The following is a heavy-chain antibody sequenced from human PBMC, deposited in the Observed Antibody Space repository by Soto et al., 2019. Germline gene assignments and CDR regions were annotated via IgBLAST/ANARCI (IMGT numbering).Heavy chain of an antibody. J-gene: IGHJ4*02. CDR1: GGSFTSNNW. CDR2: IYRTGST. V-gene: IGHV4-4*02. Sequence: LSLTCAVSGGSFTSNNWWTWVRQPPGQGLEWIGEIYRTGSTNYNPSLKSRVTISLDKSENQFSLKVASLTAADTAVYYCASRDPGTSVDYWGQGTLVTVSS. CDR3: ASRDPGTSVDY. D-gene: IGHD1-7*01.